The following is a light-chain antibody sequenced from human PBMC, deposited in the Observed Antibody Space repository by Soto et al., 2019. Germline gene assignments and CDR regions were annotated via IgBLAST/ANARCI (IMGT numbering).Light chain of an antibody. CDR2: EVT. Sequence: QSVLTQPPSASGSPGQSVTISCSGSSSDVGGYNYVSWYQQHPGKAPKLMISEVTKRPSGVPDRFSGSKSGNTASLTVSGLQAEDEADYYCSSYAGSNNFVFGTGTKVTV. CDR3: SSYAGSNNFV. J-gene: IGLJ1*01. V-gene: IGLV2-8*01. CDR1: SSDVGGYNY.